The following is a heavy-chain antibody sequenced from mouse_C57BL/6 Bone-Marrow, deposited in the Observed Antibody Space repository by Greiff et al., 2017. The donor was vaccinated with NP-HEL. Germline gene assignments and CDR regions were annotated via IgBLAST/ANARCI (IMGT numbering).Heavy chain of an antibody. V-gene: IGHV1-22*01. CDR2: INPNNGGT. CDR3: AYDYDGGYYFDY. D-gene: IGHD2-4*01. Sequence: VQLKQSGPELVKPGASVKMSCKASGYTFTDYNMHWVKQSHGKSLEWIGYINPNNGGTSYNQKFKGKATLTVNKSSSTAYMELRSLTSEDSAVYYCAYDYDGGYYFDYWGQGTTLTVSS. J-gene: IGHJ2*01. CDR1: GYTFTDYN.